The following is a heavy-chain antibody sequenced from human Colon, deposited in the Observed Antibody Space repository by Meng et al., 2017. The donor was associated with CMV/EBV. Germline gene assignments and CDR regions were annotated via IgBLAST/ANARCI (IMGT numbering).Heavy chain of an antibody. V-gene: IGHV1-8*01. CDR3: ARLSAAADYAFDI. CDR1: GYTFISYD. CDR2: MNPNSANT. D-gene: IGHD6-13*01. Sequence: ASVKVSCKASGYTFISYDINWVRQATGQGLEWMGWMNPNSANTGYAQKFQGRVTLTRNTSISTAYMELSSLRSEDTAVYYCARLSAAADYAFDIWSQGTMVTVSS. J-gene: IGHJ3*02.